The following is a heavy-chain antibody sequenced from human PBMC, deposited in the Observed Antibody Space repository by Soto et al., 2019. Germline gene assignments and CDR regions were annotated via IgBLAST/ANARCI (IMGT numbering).Heavy chain of an antibody. J-gene: IGHJ1*01. CDR2: TYYSGST. D-gene: IGHD7-27*01. CDR1: GDSIRSSY. Sequence: PSETLSLTCTVSGDSIRSSYWSWIRQPPGKGLEWIGYTYYSGSTNYNPSLKSRVTISVDTSKNQFSLKLSSVTAADTAVYYCARGWGGYFQHWGQGTLVTVSS. CDR3: ARGWGGYFQH. V-gene: IGHV4-59*01.